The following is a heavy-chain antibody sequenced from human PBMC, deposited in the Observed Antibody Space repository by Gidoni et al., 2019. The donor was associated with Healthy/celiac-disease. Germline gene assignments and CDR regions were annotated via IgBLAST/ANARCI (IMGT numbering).Heavy chain of an antibody. CDR2: IVVGSGNT. J-gene: IGHJ5*02. D-gene: IGHD6-25*01. V-gene: IGHV1-58*02. CDR1: GFTFTNSA. Sequence: QLHLVQAGPEVKKPGTSVKVSCKASGFTFTNSAIQWVRQARGQRLEWIGWIVVGSGNTNYAQKFQERVTITRDMCTSTAYLELSSLRSEDTAVYYCAADGGTMAAAWFDPWGQGTLVTVSS. CDR3: AADGGTMAAAWFDP.